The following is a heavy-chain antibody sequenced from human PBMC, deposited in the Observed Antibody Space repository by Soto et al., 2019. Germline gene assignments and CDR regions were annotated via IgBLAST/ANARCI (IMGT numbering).Heavy chain of an antibody. Sequence: ASVKVSCKASGYTFTTHYMHWVRQAPGQGLEWMGVINPSGGSTNYAQKFQGRVTMTSDTSTSTVYMELSSLTTDDTAVYYRARVIVPTPVTTSNWFDPWGQGTLVTVSS. CDR2: INPSGGST. J-gene: IGHJ5*02. V-gene: IGHV1-46*01. D-gene: IGHD4-17*01. CDR1: GYTFTTHY. CDR3: ARVIVPTPVTTSNWFDP.